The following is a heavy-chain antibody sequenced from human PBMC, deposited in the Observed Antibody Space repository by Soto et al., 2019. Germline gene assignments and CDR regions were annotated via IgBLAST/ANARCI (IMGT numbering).Heavy chain of an antibody. Sequence: PGGSLRLSCAASGFTVSSYGMHWVRQAPGKGLEWVAVISYDGSNKYYADSVKGRFTISRDNSKNTLYLQMNSLRAEDTAVYYCAKDRQLVLLGYYFDYWGQGTLVTVSS. CDR2: ISYDGSNK. J-gene: IGHJ4*02. CDR3: AKDRQLVLLGYYFDY. D-gene: IGHD6-13*01. CDR1: GFTVSSYG. V-gene: IGHV3-30*18.